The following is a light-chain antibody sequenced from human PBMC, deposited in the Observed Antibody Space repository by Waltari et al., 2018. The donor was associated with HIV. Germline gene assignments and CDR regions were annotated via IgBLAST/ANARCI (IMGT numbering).Light chain of an antibody. CDR3: CSYAGSYTFGV. CDR2: DVS. J-gene: IGLJ1*01. V-gene: IGLV2-11*01. CDR1: SSDVGGYNY. Sequence: QSALTQPRSVSGSPGQSVTISCTGTSSDVGGYNYVSCYQQHPGKATKLMIYDVSKRPSGVPDRFSGSKTGNTASLTISGLQAEDEADYYCCSYAGSYTFGVFGTGTKVTVL.